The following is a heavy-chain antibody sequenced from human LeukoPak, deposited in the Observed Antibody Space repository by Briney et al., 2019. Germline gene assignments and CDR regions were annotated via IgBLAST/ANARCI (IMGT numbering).Heavy chain of an antibody. CDR2: IYTSGST. V-gene: IGHV4-4*07. Sequence: PSETLSLTCTVSGGSISSNYWSWIRQPAGKGLEWIGRIYTSGSTNYNPPLKSRVTMSVDTSKNQFSLKLSSVTAADTAVYYCVMITFGGVIVDWGQGTLVTVSS. CDR1: GGSISSNY. J-gene: IGHJ4*02. CDR3: VMITFGGVIVD. D-gene: IGHD3-16*02.